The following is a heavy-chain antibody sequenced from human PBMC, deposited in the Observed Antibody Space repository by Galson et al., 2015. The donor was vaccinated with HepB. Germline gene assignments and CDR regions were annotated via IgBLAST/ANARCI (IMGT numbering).Heavy chain of an antibody. J-gene: IGHJ6*02. D-gene: IGHD4-17*01. V-gene: IGHV2-70*01. Sequence: PALVKPTQTLTLTCTFSGFSLSTSGMCVSWIRQPPGKALEWLALIDWDDDKYYSTSLKTRLTISKDTSKNQVVLTMTNMDPVDTATDYCARIGMTTVTTGGYYYGMDVWGQGTTVTASS. CDR1: GFSLSTSGMC. CDR2: IDWDDDK. CDR3: ARIGMTTVTTGGYYYGMDV.